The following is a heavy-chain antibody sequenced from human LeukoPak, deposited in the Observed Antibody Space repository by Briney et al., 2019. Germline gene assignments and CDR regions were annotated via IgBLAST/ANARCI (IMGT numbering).Heavy chain of an antibody. V-gene: IGHV3-7*02. D-gene: IGHD2-15*01. CDR2: IKQDGSER. Sequence: GGSLRLSCAASGFTFSSYWMSWVREAPGKGLEWVANIKQDGSERYYVDSVKGRFTISRDNAKNSLYLQMNSLRAEDTAVYYCARGRSCPYGCYFDYWGQGTLVTVSS. CDR3: ARGRSCPYGCYFDY. CDR1: GFTFSSYW. J-gene: IGHJ4*02.